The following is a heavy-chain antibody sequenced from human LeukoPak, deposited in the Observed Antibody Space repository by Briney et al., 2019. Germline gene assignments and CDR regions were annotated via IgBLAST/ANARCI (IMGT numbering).Heavy chain of an antibody. V-gene: IGHV3-43*01. J-gene: IGHJ4*02. D-gene: IGHD3-22*01. CDR3: VKDLSYESSGHLLEY. CDR1: GFTFEDYT. Sequence: PGGSLRLSCVASGFTFEDYTMHWVRQAPGKTLEWVSLISWDGTTYYTDSVKGRFTISRDNSKNSLYLQMDTLRSEDTAFYYCVKDLSYESSGHLLEYWGQGTLVTVSS. CDR2: ISWDGTT.